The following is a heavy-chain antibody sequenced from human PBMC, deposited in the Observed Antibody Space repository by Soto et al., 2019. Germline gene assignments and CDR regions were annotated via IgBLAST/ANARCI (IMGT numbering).Heavy chain of an antibody. CDR2: IYTGGST. CDR1: GFTVSTNY. V-gene: IGHV3-53*01. CDR3: AKCMGSSWIGVIDN. Sequence: PGRSLRLSCAASGFTVSTNYMSWVRQSPGKGLEWVSVIYTGGSTYYADSVKGRFTISRDNSKNRLFLQMNSLRAEDTAIYYCAKCMGSSWIGVIDNWGQGTLVTVSS. J-gene: IGHJ4*02. D-gene: IGHD6-13*01.